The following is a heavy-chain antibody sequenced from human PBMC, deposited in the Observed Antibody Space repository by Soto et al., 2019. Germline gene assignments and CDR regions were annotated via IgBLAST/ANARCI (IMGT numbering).Heavy chain of an antibody. J-gene: IGHJ4*02. CDR3: ARSPKSYVSSGDYYVRQVGYFDY. CDR1: GGSISSGGYY. D-gene: IGHD3-22*01. V-gene: IGHV4-31*03. CDR2: IYYSGST. Sequence: SETLSLTCTVSGGSISSGGYYWSWIRQHPGKGLEWIGYIYYSGSTYYNPSLKRRVTILVDTSKNQFSLKLSSVTAADTAVYYCARSPKSYVSSGDYYVRQVGYFDYWGQGTLVTVSS.